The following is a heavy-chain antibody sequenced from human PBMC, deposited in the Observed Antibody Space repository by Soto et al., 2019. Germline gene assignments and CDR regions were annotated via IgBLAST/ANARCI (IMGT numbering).Heavy chain of an antibody. CDR2: IKFDGGVT. V-gene: IGHV3-74*01. Sequence: EVQLVEAGGGLVQPGGSLRLSCAASGFNFSTYWMHWVRQAPGKGLEWVARIKFDGGVTTYADSVKGRFTISRDNAKNTLFLQMTSLKSEDTAVYYCARDRPNSTGWPNNRFDSWGQGTLVTVSS. CDR1: GFNFSTYW. J-gene: IGHJ5*01. CDR3: ARDRPNSTGWPNNRFDS. D-gene: IGHD3-22*01.